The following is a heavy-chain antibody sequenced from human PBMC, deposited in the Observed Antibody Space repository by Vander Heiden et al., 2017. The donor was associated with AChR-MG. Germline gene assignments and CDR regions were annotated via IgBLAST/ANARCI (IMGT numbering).Heavy chain of an antibody. V-gene: IGHV3-7*01. CDR1: GFTFSFYW. CDR2: IKQDGSEK. J-gene: IGHJ4*02. Sequence: EVQMVESGGGFVQSGGSLRLSCAAAGFTFSFYWMSWVSQAPGKGQEWVAKIKQDGSEKSYVDSVRGRFTISRDNAKNSLYLEMNNLRADDTAVYYCARTRYSGSFTGLWFDQWGQGTQVNVSS. D-gene: IGHD1-26*01. CDR3: ARTRYSGSFTGLWFDQ.